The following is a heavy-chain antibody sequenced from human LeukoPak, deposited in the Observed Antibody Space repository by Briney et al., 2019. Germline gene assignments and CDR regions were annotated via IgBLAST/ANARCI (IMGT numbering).Heavy chain of an antibody. V-gene: IGHV4-34*01. CDR3: ARGLSGWYGGAYDY. CDR2: INHSGST. CDR1: GGSFSGYY. J-gene: IGHJ4*02. Sequence: SETLSPTCAVYGGSFSGYYWSWIRQPPGTGLEWIGEINHSGSTKYNPSPKSRVTISVDTSKNQSSLKLSSVTAADTAVYYCARGLSGWYGGAYDYWGQGTLVTVSS. D-gene: IGHD6-19*01.